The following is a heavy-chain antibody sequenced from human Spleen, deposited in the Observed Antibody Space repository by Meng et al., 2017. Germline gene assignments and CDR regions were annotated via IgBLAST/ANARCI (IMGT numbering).Heavy chain of an antibody. CDR2: ITGSAHST. CDR3: AKGSGYYYYDAFDM. J-gene: IGHJ3*02. V-gene: IGHV3-23*01. Sequence: GESLKISCAASAFTFSTYAMSWVRQAPGKGLEWVSSITGSAHSTYYADSVKGRFTISRDNSKNTLYLQMNSLRAEDTAIYYCAKGSGYYYYDAFDMWGQGKTV. CDR1: AFTFSTYA. D-gene: IGHD3-22*01.